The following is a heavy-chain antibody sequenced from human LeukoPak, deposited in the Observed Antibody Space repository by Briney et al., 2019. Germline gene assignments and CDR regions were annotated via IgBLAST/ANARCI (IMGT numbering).Heavy chain of an antibody. CDR1: GFTFSSYA. V-gene: IGHV3-23*01. J-gene: IGHJ6*03. CDR2: ISDSGAGA. Sequence: SLRLSCAASGFTFSSYAMSWVRQAPGKGLEWVSGISDSGAGAYSADSVKGRFTISRANSKNTLYLQMNSLRAEDTAVYYCARGLYYSYYYMDVWGKGTTVTVSS. CDR3: ARGLYYSYYYMDV.